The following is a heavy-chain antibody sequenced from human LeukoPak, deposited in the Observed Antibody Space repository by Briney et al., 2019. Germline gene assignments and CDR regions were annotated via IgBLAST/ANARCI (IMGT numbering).Heavy chain of an antibody. D-gene: IGHD6-19*01. CDR3: AKALGTSGSYRYYYYGMDV. Sequence: GGSLRLSCAASGVTFSSYAMSWVRQAPGKGLEWVAFIRYDGSNKYYADSVKGRFTISRDNSKNTLYLQMNSLRAEDTAVYYCAKALGTSGSYRYYYYGMDVWGQGTTVTVSS. CDR2: IRYDGSNK. J-gene: IGHJ6*02. CDR1: GVTFSSYA. V-gene: IGHV3-30*02.